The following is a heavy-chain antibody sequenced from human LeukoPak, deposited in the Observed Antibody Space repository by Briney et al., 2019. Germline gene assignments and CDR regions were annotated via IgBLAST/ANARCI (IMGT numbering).Heavy chain of an antibody. Sequence: GESLKISCKGSGYDFTTYWIGWVRQMPGKGLEWMGVIYPADSDTTYSPSFQGQVTISTDKSISTAYLQWSSLKASDTAMYYCARHGELGNWFDPWGQGTLVTVSS. V-gene: IGHV5-51*01. CDR3: ARHGELGNWFDP. CDR1: GYDFTTYW. D-gene: IGHD3-16*01. J-gene: IGHJ5*02. CDR2: IYPADSDT.